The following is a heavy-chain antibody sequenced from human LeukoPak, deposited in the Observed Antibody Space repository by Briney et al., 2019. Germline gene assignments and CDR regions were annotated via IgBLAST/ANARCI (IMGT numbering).Heavy chain of an antibody. CDR1: GFTFSGSA. Sequence: GGSLRLSCAASGFTFSGSAMHWVRQASGKGLEWVGRIRSKANSYATAYAASVKGRFTISRDDSKNTAYLQMNSLKTEDTAVYYCARVREWLHASHFDYWGQGTLVTVSS. D-gene: IGHD3-3*01. CDR2: IRSKANSYAT. CDR3: ARVREWLHASHFDY. J-gene: IGHJ4*02. V-gene: IGHV3-73*01.